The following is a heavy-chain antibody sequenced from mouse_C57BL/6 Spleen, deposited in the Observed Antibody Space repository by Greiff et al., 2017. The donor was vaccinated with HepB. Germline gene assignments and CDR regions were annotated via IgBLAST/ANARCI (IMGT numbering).Heavy chain of an antibody. Sequence: VQLQQSGPELVKPGASVKISCKASGYAFSSSWMNWVKQRPGKGLEWIGRIYPGDGDTNYNGKFKGKATLTADKSSSTAYMQLSSLTSEDSAVYFCARFDCYYDYWGQGTTLTVSS. V-gene: IGHV1-82*01. J-gene: IGHJ2*01. D-gene: IGHD2-3*01. CDR3: ARFDCYYDY. CDR1: GYAFSSSW. CDR2: IYPGDGDT.